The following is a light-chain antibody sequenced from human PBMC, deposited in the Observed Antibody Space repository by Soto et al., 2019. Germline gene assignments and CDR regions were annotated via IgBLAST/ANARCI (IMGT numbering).Light chain of an antibody. CDR1: QSVSRN. CDR3: QQYGDWPPET. CDR2: GAS. J-gene: IGKJ2*01. V-gene: IGKV3-15*01. Sequence: EVVLTQSPATLSVSPGDRATLSCRAIQSVSRNLAWYQQKPGQAPSLLIYGASTRATGVPARFSGSGPATEFTLSISSLQSEDVAVYYCQQYGDWPPETFGQGTKLEI.